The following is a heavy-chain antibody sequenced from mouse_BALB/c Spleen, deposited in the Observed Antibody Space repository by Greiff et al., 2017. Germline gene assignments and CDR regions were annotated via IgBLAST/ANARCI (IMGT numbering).Heavy chain of an antibody. CDR3: AIGVVRLYWYFEV. D-gene: IGHD2-14*01. V-gene: IGHV3-8*02. CDR2: ISYSGST. Sequence: EVQLQESGPSLVKPSQTLSLTCSVTGDSITSGYWNWIRKFPGNKLEYMGYISYSGSTYYNPSLKSRISITRDTSKNQYYLQLNSVTTEDTATYYCAIGVVRLYWYFEVWGEGTTVTVSS. J-gene: IGHJ1*01. CDR1: GDSITSGY.